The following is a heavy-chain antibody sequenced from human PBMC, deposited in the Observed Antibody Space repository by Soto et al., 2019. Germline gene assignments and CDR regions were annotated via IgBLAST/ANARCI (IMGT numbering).Heavy chain of an antibody. CDR1: GGSISSGDYY. CDR3: ARDMYGDYGLDP. V-gene: IGHV4-30-4*01. J-gene: IGHJ5*02. Sequence: SETLSLTCTVSGGSISSGDYYWSWIRQPPGKGLEWIGYIYYSGSTYYNPSLKSRVTISVDTSKNQFSLKLSSVTAADTAVYYCARDMYGDYGLDPWGQGTLVTVSS. D-gene: IGHD4-17*01. CDR2: IYYSGST.